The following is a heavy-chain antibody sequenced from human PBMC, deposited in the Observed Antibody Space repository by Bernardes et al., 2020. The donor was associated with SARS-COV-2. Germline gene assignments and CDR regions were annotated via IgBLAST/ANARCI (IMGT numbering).Heavy chain of an antibody. CDR3: AKSLGGDRSVIAAKYQYGMDV. CDR2: ISRTGQTS. D-gene: IGHD5-18*01. V-gene: IGHV3-23*01. CDR1: RFDFGTYV. Sequence: GGSLRLSCAASRFDFGTYVMAWVRQAPGKGLQWLASISRTGQTSFYAASVQGRFTISRHNAENSLGLHMSSLRVDDTAVYYCAKSLGGDRSVIAAKYQYGMDVWGKGTTVTVSS. J-gene: IGHJ6*04.